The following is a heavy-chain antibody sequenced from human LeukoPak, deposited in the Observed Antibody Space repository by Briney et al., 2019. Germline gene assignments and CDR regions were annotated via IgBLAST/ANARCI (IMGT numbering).Heavy chain of an antibody. CDR1: GFTFSSYW. J-gene: IGHJ4*02. CDR3: AKDPSDLGGSGSNNYFDC. CDR2: ITYSSGYT. Sequence: GGSLRLSCAASGFTFSSYWMGWVRQAPGKGLEWVSGITYSSGYTYYADSVKGRFTISRDNSRSTLYLQMNSLRAEDTAVYYCAKDPSDLGGSGSNNYFDCWGQGTLVTVSS. D-gene: IGHD3-10*01. V-gene: IGHV3-23*01.